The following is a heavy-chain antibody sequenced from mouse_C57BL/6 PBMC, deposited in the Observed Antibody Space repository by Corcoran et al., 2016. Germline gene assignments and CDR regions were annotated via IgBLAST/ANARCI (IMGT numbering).Heavy chain of an antibody. CDR3: ARSLYGSPSWFAY. V-gene: IGHV1-75*01. CDR1: GYTFPDYY. J-gene: IGHJ3*01. Sequence: QVQLQQSGPELVKPGASVTISCKASGYTFPDYYINWVKQRPGQGLEWIGWIFPGSGSTYYNEKFKGKATLTVDKSSSTAYMLLSSLTSEDSAVYFCARSLYGSPSWFAYWGQGTLVTVSA. CDR2: IFPGSGST. D-gene: IGHD1-1*01.